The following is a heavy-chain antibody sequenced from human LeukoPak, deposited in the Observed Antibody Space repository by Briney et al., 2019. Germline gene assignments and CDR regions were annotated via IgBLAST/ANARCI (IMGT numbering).Heavy chain of an antibody. CDR2: FDPEDGET. D-gene: IGHD3-16*01. CDR3: ATDSNTFDAFDI. J-gene: IGHJ3*02. V-gene: IGHV1-24*01. CDR1: GGTFSSYA. Sequence: ASVRVSCKASGGTFSSYAISWVRQAPGKWLEWMGGFDPEDGETIYAQKFQGRVTMTEDTSTDTAYMELSSLRSEDTAVYYCATDSNTFDAFDIWGQGTMVTVSS.